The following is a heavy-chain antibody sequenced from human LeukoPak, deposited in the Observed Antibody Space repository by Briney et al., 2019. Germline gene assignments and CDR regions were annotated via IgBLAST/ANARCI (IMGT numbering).Heavy chain of an antibody. J-gene: IGHJ1*01. D-gene: IGHD2-21*02. CDR2: ISGSGGST. CDR1: GFTFSSYA. CDR3: AKDGYCGGDCYADFEYFQH. V-gene: IGHV3-23*01. Sequence: GGSLRLSCAASGFTFSSYAMSWVRQAPGKGLEWVSAISGSGGSTYYADSVKGRFTISRDNSKNTLYLQMNSLRAEDTAVYYCAKDGYCGGDCYADFEYFQHWGQGTLVTVSS.